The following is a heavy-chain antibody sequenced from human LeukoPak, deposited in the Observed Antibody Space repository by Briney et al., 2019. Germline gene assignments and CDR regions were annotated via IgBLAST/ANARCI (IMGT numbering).Heavy chain of an antibody. CDR3: AKSRGYSDYDRFFDY. V-gene: IGHV3-66*01. CDR1: GFTVSSNY. Sequence: GGSLRLSCAASGFTVSSNYMSWVRXXXXXXXXXXXVTNTVGNTYYADSVKGRFTISRDNSKNTLYLQMNSLRAEDTAVFYCAKSRGYSDYDRFFDYWGQGTLVTVSS. J-gene: IGHJ4*02. D-gene: IGHD5-12*01. CDR2: TNTVGNT.